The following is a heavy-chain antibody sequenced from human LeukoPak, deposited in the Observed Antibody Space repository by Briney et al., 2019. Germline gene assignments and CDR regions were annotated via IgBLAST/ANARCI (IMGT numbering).Heavy chain of an antibody. Sequence: PGRSLRLSCTASGFTFGDYAMSWVCQAPGKGLEWVGFISSKAYGGTTEYAASVKGRFTISRDDSKSIAYLQMNSLKTEDTAVYYCTREGYCSSTSCYTFGYWGQGTLVTVSS. CDR1: GFTFGDYA. CDR3: TREGYCSSTSCYTFGY. CDR2: ISSKAYGGTT. V-gene: IGHV3-49*04. J-gene: IGHJ4*02. D-gene: IGHD2-2*02.